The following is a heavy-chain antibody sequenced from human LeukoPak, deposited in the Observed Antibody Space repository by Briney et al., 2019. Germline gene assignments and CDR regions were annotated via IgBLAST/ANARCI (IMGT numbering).Heavy chain of an antibody. CDR2: IYSGGST. D-gene: IGHD2-2*01. CDR1: GFTVSNNY. J-gene: IGHJ3*02. CDR3: ARDRDPASLRDAFDI. Sequence: PGGSLRLSCAASGFTVSNNYMSWVRQAPGKGLEWVSVIYSGGSTYYADSVKGRFTISRDNSKNMLYLQMNSLRGEDTAMYYCARDRDPASLRDAFDIWGQGTMVTVSS. V-gene: IGHV3-66*02.